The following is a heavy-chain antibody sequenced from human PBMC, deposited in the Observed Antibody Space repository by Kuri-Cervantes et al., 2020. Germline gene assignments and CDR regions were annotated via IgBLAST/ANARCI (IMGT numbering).Heavy chain of an antibody. CDR3: ARDPAPYNSGYDIPLYNYYYSYGMDV. D-gene: IGHD5-12*01. Sequence: GGSLRLSCAASGFTFSSYAMHCVRQAPGKGLEWVAVISYDGSNKYYADSVKGRFTISRDNSKNTLYLQMNSLRAEDTAVYYCARDPAPYNSGYDIPLYNYYYSYGMDVWGQGTTVIVAS. V-gene: IGHV3-30-3*01. CDR2: ISYDGSNK. CDR1: GFTFSSYA. J-gene: IGHJ6*02.